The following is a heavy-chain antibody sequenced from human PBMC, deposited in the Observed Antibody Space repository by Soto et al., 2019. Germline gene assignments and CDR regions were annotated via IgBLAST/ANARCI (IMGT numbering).Heavy chain of an antibody. CDR2: IYYSGST. V-gene: IGHV4-59*08. CDR1: GGSISSYY. D-gene: IGHD2-2*01. CDR3: ARHIHCRSTSCPYYYYGLDV. J-gene: IGHJ6*02. Sequence: LSLTCTVSGGSISSYYWSWIRQPPGKGLEWIGYIYYSGSTNYNPSLKSRVTISVDTSKNQFSLKLSSVTAADTAVYYCARHIHCRSTSCPYYYYGLDVWGQGITVTVSS.